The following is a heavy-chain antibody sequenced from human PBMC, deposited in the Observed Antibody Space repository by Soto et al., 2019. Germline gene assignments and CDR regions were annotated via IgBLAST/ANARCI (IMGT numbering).Heavy chain of an antibody. Sequence: QVQLVESGGGVVQPGRSLRLSCAASGFTFSSNGMHWVRQAPGKGLEWVAIIWYDGSNRYYADSVKGRFTISRDNSKNTLYLQMNSLRAEDTAVYYCARDGDGSGGSGNWLDYWGQGTLVTVSS. CDR1: GFTFSSNG. J-gene: IGHJ4*02. V-gene: IGHV3-33*01. CDR3: ARDGDGSGGSGNWLDY. D-gene: IGHD2-15*01. CDR2: IWYDGSNR.